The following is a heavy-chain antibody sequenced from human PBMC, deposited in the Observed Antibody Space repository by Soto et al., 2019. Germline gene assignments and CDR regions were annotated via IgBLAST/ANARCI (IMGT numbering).Heavy chain of an antibody. CDR3: AKDRQDPRDYFNY. Sequence: VKLLESGGGLVQPGGSLRLSCGVSGFTATSNGVSWVRQAPGKGLEWVSAISPNGQGIWYADSVKGRFTISRDISMNTVFLQMVSLRAEDTDVYYFAKDRQDPRDYFNYWGQGTLDTVSS. CDR2: ISPNGQGI. D-gene: IGHD2-15*01. V-gene: IGHV3-23*01. CDR1: GFTATSNG. J-gene: IGHJ4*02.